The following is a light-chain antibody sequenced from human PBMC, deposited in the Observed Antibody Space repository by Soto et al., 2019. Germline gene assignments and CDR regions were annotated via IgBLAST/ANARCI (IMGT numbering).Light chain of an antibody. V-gene: IGKV3-15*01. CDR3: QHYNNWPHT. CDR2: GAS. J-gene: IGKJ4*01. Sequence: EIVMTQSPATLSVSPGERATLSCSASQSGSSYLAWYQQKPGQAPRPLIYGASPRATGIPARLSGSGSGTEFILTSSRLQSEDFADYSCQHYNNWPHTFGGGTKGAIK. CDR1: QSGSSY.